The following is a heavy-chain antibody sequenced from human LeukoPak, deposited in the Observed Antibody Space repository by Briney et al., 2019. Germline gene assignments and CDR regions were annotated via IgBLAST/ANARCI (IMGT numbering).Heavy chain of an antibody. J-gene: IGHJ4*02. V-gene: IGHV3-23*01. CDR2: ISGSGGST. CDR1: GFTFSSYA. Sequence: PGGSLRLSCAASGFTFSSYAMSLVRQAPGKGLEWVSAISGSGGSTYYADSVKGRFTISRDNSKNTLYLQMNSLRAEDTAVYYCARHGSGTYYFDYWGQGTLVTVSS. CDR3: ARHGSGTYYFDY. D-gene: IGHD3-10*01.